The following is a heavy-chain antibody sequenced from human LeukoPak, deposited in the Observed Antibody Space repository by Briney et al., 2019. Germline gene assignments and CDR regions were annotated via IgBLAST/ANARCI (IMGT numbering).Heavy chain of an antibody. CDR1: GFTFSRYA. J-gene: IGHJ4*02. V-gene: IGHV3-23*01. CDR3: AKDHLGYCGGDCFYYSDS. CDR2: ISGSGGGT. D-gene: IGHD2-21*02. Sequence: GGSRRLSCVAAGFTFSRYAMGWVRQAQGKGLEWVSAISGSGGGTYYADPAKGRLTISRDNSKNTLYLQMNSLRAEDTAIYYCAKDHLGYCGGDCFYYSDSWGQGTLVTVSS.